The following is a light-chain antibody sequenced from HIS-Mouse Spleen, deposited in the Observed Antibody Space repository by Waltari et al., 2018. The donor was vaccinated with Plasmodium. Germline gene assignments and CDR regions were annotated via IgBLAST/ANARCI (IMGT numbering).Light chain of an antibody. J-gene: IGLJ3*02. V-gene: IGLV3-27*01. CDR2: KDS. Sequence: SYELTQPSSVSVSPGQTARITCSGDVLATKYARWFQQKPGQAPVLVIYKDSERPSGLPERLSGSSSGTTVTLTISGAQVEDEADYYCYSAADNNRVFGGGTKLTVL. CDR1: VLATKY. CDR3: YSAADNNRV.